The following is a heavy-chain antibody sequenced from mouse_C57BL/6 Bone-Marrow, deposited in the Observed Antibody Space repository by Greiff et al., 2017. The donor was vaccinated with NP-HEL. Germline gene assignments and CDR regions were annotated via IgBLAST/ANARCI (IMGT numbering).Heavy chain of an antibody. J-gene: IGHJ4*01. Sequence: QVQLQQPGTELVKPGASVKLSCKASGYTFTSYWMHWVKQRPGQGLEWIGNINPSNGGTNYNEKFKSKATLTVDKSSSTAYMQLSSLTSEESAVYYCARRGTTVVAYYAMDYWGQGTSVTVSS. CDR2: INPSNGGT. CDR1: GYTFTSYW. D-gene: IGHD1-1*01. V-gene: IGHV1-53*01. CDR3: ARRGTTVVAYYAMDY.